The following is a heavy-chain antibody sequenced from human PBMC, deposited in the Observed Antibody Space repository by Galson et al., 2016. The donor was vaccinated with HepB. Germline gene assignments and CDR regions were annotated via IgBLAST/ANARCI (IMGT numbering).Heavy chain of an antibody. D-gene: IGHD6-19*01. J-gene: IGHJ6*02. CDR1: GTSISGYY. CDR3: ARDDSGGWYGFHYGMDV. V-gene: IGHV4-59*01. Sequence: ETLSLTCTVSGTSISGYYLSWIRQPPGQGLEWICYINYSERTNYNPSLKSRVTISVDTSKNQFSLKLSSVTAADQAVYYCARDDSGGWYGFHYGMDVWGQGTTVTVSS. CDR2: INYSERT.